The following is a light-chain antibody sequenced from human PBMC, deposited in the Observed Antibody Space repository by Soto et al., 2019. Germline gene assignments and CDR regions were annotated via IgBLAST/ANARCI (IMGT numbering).Light chain of an antibody. CDR2: WAS. CDR3: QQYYSTPGT. CDR1: QSVLYSSNNKNY. J-gene: IGKJ1*01. V-gene: IGKV4-1*01. Sequence: DIVMTQSPDSLAVSLGERATINCKSSQSVLYSSNNKNYLAWYQQKPGQPPKLLIYWASTRESGVPDRFSGSGSGTDFSLTISSLQAEDVAVYYCQQYYSTPGTFGQGTMVEIK.